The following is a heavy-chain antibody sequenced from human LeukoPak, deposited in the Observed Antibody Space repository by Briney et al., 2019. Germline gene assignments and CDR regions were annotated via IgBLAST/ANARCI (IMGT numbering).Heavy chain of an antibody. CDR3: ANWAGIAAAGYYSDY. V-gene: IGHV3-23*01. Sequence: PGGSLRLSCAASGFTFSSYAMSWVCQAPGKGLEWVSAIKGSGGSTYYVDSVKGRFTISRDNSKNTLYLQMNSLRAEDTAVYYCANWAGIAAAGYYSDYWGQGTLVTVSS. CDR1: GFTFSSYA. CDR2: IKGSGGST. J-gene: IGHJ4*02. D-gene: IGHD6-13*01.